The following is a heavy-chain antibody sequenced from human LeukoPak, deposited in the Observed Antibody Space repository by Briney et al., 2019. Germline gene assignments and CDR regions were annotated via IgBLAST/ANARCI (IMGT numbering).Heavy chain of an antibody. V-gene: IGHV4-59*01. Sequence: SENLSLTCTVSGGSISSYYLSWIRQPPGKGLVWIGYIYYSGSTNYNPSLKSRVTISVDTTKNQFSLKLSSVTAADTAVYYSATESLRYSHGVDVYYMDFWGKGTMVTVSS. J-gene: IGHJ6*03. D-gene: IGHD5-18*01. CDR1: GGSISSYY. CDR3: ATESLRYSHGVDVYYMDF. CDR2: IYYSGST.